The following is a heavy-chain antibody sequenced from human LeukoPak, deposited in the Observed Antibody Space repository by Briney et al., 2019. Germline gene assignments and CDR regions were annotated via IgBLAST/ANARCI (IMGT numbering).Heavy chain of an antibody. V-gene: IGHV3-64*04. CDR2: VSSNGGST. D-gene: IGHD3-10*01. Sequence: PGGSLRLSCSVSGFTFSSYATHWVRQAPGKGLEYVSAVSSNGGSTYYADSVKGRFTISRDNSKNTLYLQMNSLRAEDTAFYYCARASVHWGQGTLVTVSS. CDR1: GFTFSSYA. J-gene: IGHJ1*01. CDR3: ARASVH.